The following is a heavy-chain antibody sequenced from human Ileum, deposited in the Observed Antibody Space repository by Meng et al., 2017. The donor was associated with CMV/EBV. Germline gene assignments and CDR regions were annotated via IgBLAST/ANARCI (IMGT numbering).Heavy chain of an antibody. D-gene: IGHD3-16*02. CDR3: ASFFDLPFFDY. CDR2: IIPILGIA. CDR1: GGTFSSYT. Sequence: SVKVSCKASGGTFSSYTISWVGQAPGQGREGRGRIIPILGIANYAQKFQGRVTIIAEKSTSTAYMELSSLRSEDTAVYYCASFFDLPFFDYWGQGTLVTVSS. V-gene: IGHV1-69*02. J-gene: IGHJ4*02.